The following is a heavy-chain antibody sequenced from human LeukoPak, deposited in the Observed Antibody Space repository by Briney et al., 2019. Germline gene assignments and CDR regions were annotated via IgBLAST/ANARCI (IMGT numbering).Heavy chain of an antibody. CDR3: ARQGSGGRSFDV. V-gene: IGHV4-39*01. CDR2: IYYSGAT. Sequence: PSETLSLTCTVSGGSITNTSYYWGWIRQPPGKGLEWIGTIYYSGATYYNPSLRSRVTISVDTSKNQFSLKLSSVTAADTAVYYCARQGSGGRSFDVWGQGTMVTVSS. J-gene: IGHJ3*01. CDR1: GGSITNTSYY. D-gene: IGHD1-26*01.